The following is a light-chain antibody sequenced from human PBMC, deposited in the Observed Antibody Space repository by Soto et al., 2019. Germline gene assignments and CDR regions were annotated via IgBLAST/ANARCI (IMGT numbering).Light chain of an antibody. CDR2: KAS. V-gene: IGKV1-5*03. J-gene: IGKJ1*01. Sequence: DIQMTQSPSTLSASVGDRVTITCRASQSISTWLAWYQQEPGKHPKLLIHKASSLQSGVPSRFSGSGSGTDFTLTISSLHPDYFATYYCQQYNSYSPTFGQGTRVEIK. CDR3: QQYNSYSPT. CDR1: QSISTW.